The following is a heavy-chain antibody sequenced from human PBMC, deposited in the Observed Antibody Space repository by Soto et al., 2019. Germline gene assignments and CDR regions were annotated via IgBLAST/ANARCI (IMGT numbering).Heavy chain of an antibody. V-gene: IGHV4-39*01. CDR2: IYYSGST. CDR3: ARHLPYGDYYFDY. D-gene: IGHD4-17*01. J-gene: IGHJ4*02. CDR1: GGSISSSSYY. Sequence: PSETLSLTCIVSGGSISSSSYYWGWIRQPPGKGLEWIGSIYYSGSTYYNSSLKSRVTISVDTSKNQFSLKLSSVTAADTAAYYCARHLPYGDYYFDYWGQGTLVTVSS.